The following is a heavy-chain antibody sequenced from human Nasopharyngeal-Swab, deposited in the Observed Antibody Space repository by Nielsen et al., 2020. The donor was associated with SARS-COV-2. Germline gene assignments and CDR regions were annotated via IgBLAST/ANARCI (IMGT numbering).Heavy chain of an antibody. D-gene: IGHD2-2*01. Sequence: GGSLRLSCAASGFTFSTYWMHWVRQAPGKGLGWVSRINSEGSSTTYADSVKGRFTISRDNAKNTLSLQMTSLRVEDTAVYYCARDLDCSSSDCYLDAFDIWGQGTAVTVSS. J-gene: IGHJ3*02. CDR1: GFTFSTYW. CDR3: ARDLDCSSSDCYLDAFDI. V-gene: IGHV3-74*01. CDR2: INSEGSST.